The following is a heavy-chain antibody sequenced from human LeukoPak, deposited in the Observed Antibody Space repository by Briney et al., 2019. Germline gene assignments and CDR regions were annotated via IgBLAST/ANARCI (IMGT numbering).Heavy chain of an antibody. CDR1: GGSFSGYY. D-gene: IGHD2-2*01. CDR2: IYTSGST. CDR3: ARARTSNTGFDY. Sequence: SETLSLTCAVYGGSFSGYYWSWIRQPAGKGLEWIGRIYTSGSTNYNPSLKSRVTMSVDTSKNQFSLKLGSVTAADTAVYYCARARTSNTGFDYWGQGTLVTVSS. V-gene: IGHV4-59*10. J-gene: IGHJ4*02.